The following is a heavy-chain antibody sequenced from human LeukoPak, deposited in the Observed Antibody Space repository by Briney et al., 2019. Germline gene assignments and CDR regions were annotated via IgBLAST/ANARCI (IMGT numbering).Heavy chain of an antibody. CDR2: ISGRGGST. CDR3: AKDQLLMLRLTEIHYFDA. J-gene: IGHJ4*01. D-gene: IGHD2-8*01. Sequence: VGSLRLSCAASGFTLSSSAMSWVRPAPGKGLEWVAAISGRGGSTYYAESVKGRFTITRDTSKNTLYLQLNSLRAEDTAVYYCAKDQLLMLRLTEIHYFDAWGHGTLVTVSS. CDR1: GFTLSSSA. V-gene: IGHV3-23*01.